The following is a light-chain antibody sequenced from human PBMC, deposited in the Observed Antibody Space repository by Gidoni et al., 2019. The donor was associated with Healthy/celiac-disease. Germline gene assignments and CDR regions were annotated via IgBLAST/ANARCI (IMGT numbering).Light chain of an antibody. J-gene: IGKJ1*01. CDR1: QAISSW. CDR3: QQANSFPWT. Sequence: DIHMTQSPSSVSASVGDRVTITCRASQAISSWLVWYQQKPGKAPKLLIYDASSLQRGVPSRFSGSRCGTEFTLTISSRQPEDFATNYCQQANSFPWTFGQGTKVEIK. CDR2: DAS. V-gene: IGKV1-12*01.